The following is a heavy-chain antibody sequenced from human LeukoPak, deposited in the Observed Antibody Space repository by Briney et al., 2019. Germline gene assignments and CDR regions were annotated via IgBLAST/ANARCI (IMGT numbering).Heavy chain of an antibody. Sequence: GASVNVSCKASGGTFSSYAISWVRQAPGHGLEWMGRIIPIFGTANYAQKFQGRVTITTDESTSTAYMELSSLRSEDTAVYYCAISIAVAWYVNWFDPWGQGTLVTVSS. CDR2: IIPIFGTA. J-gene: IGHJ5*02. V-gene: IGHV1-69*05. CDR3: AISIAVAWYVNWFDP. D-gene: IGHD6-19*01. CDR1: GGTFSSYA.